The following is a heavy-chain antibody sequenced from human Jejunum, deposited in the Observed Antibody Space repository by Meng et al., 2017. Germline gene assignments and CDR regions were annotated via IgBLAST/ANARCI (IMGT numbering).Heavy chain of an antibody. V-gene: IGHV3-73*01. CDR3: TRLGGANIVVVPAATNLNWFDP. CDR1: GFSFSGSA. D-gene: IGHD2-2*01. Sequence: GESLKISCTASGFSFSGSAMHWVRQASGKGLEWVGRITSKTNGYATEYAASVKGRFFISRDDSKNTAYLQMDSLKTEDSAVYFCTRLGGANIVVVPAATNLNWFDPWGQGTLVTVSS. CDR2: ITSKTNGYAT. J-gene: IGHJ5*02.